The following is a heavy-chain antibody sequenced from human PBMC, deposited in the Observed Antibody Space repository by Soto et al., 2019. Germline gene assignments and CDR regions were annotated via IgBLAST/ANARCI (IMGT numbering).Heavy chain of an antibody. CDR3: ARGDRGAFDL. D-gene: IGHD2-21*02. J-gene: IGHJ3*01. V-gene: IGHV3-11*06. CDR2: ISDNGRYT. Sequence: GGSLRLSCAASGFAFSDYYMSWIRQAPGKGLEWISYISDNGRYTNYADSVEGRFTISRDNSKNTVYLQMNSLRAEDSAVYYCARGDRGAFDLWGQGTMVTVSS. CDR1: GFAFSDYY.